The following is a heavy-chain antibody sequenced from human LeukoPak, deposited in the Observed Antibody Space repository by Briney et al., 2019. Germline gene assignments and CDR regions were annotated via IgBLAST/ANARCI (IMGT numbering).Heavy chain of an antibody. CDR1: GGSISSSSYY. J-gene: IGHJ4*02. Sequence: SETLSLTCTVSGGSISSSSYYWGWIRQPPGKGLEWIGSIYYSGSTYYNPSLKSRVTIPVDTSKNQFSLKLSSVTAADTAVYYCARAVYYDFWSGRYYFDYWGQGTLVTVSS. V-gene: IGHV4-39*07. D-gene: IGHD3-3*01. CDR3: ARAVYYDFWSGRYYFDY. CDR2: IYYSGST.